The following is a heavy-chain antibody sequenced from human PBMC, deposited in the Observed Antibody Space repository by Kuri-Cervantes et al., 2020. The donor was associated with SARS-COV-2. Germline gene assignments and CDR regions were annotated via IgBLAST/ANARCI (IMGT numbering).Heavy chain of an antibody. CDR3: ARGARITIFGVVIRGRENPCFDP. Sequence: ASVKVSCKASGYTFTGYYMHWVRQAPGQGLEWMGWINPNSGGTNYAQKFQGWVTMTRDTSISTAYMKVSRLTSDDTAVYYCARGARITIFGVVIRGRENPCFDPWGQGTLVTVSS. CDR1: GYTFTGYY. CDR2: INPNSGGT. V-gene: IGHV1-2*04. D-gene: IGHD3-3*01. J-gene: IGHJ5*02.